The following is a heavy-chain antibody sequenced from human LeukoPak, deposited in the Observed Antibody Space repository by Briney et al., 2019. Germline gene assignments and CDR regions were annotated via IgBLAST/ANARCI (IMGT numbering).Heavy chain of an antibody. Sequence: SQTLSLTCTVSGGSISSGGYYWSWIRQHPGKGLEWIGYIYYSGSTYYNPSLKSRVTISVDTSKNQFSLKLSSVTAADTAVYYCARACSSTSCYPAFDIWGQGTMVTVSS. CDR2: IYYSGST. CDR1: GGSISSGGYY. D-gene: IGHD2-2*01. V-gene: IGHV4-31*03. J-gene: IGHJ3*02. CDR3: ARACSSTSCYPAFDI.